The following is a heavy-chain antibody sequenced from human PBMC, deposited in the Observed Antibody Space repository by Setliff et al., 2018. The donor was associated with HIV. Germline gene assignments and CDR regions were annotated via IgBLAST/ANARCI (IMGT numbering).Heavy chain of an antibody. J-gene: IGHJ5*02. CDR3: VRSIHGGGSEPFDT. D-gene: IGHD3-10*01. CDR1: GGSISNYY. CDR2: ISYTGTT. V-gene: IGHV4-59*12. Sequence: PSETLSLTCTVSGGSISNYYWSWIRQPPGEGLEWIGYISYTGTTKYNPSLKSRVTISVDTSKNQFSVSLTSVTAADTAVYYCVRSIHGGGSEPFDTWGQGILVTVSS.